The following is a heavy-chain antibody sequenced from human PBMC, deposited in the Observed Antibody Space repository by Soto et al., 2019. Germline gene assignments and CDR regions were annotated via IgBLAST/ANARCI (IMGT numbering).Heavy chain of an antibody. J-gene: IGHJ4*02. CDR3: ARNIWSGYYGYYFDY. Sequence: SETLSLTCTVSGASIRSGGYYWIWIRQPPGKGLEWIGYIYYSGSTYYNPSLTGRVTISVDTSQNQFSLKLSSVTAADTAVYYCARNIWSGYYGYYFDYRGQGTLVT. V-gene: IGHV4-31*03. D-gene: IGHD3-3*01. CDR2: IYYSGST. CDR1: GASIRSGGYY.